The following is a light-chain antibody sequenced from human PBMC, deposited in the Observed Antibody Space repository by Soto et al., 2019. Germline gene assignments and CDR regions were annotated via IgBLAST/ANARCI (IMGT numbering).Light chain of an antibody. J-gene: IGKJ3*01. Sequence: QLTQSPSSLSASVGDRVTITCRASQDISRYLAWYQQRAGKAPKLLIYGASTLQSGVKSRFSGSGSGTELTLTISSLQPEDFANYHCQKLQRTPFTFGHGTTVDV. CDR1: QDISRY. CDR3: QKLQRTPFT. V-gene: IGKV1-9*01. CDR2: GAS.